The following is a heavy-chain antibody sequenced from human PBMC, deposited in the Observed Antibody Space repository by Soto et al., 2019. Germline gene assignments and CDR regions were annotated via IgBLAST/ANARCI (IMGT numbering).Heavy chain of an antibody. J-gene: IGHJ4*02. CDR2: IYTSGST. V-gene: IGHV4-4*07. CDR1: GGSISSYY. D-gene: IGHD2-15*01. Sequence: SATLSLTCTVSGGSISSYYWSWIRQPAGKGLEWIGRIYTSGSTNYNPSLKSRVTMSVDTSKNQFSLKLSSMTAADTAVYYCAGEPLYCSGGSCYPPNFDYWGQGTLVTVSS. CDR3: AGEPLYCSGGSCYPPNFDY.